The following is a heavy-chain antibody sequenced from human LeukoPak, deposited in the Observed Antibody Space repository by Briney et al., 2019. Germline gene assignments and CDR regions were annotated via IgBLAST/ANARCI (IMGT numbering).Heavy chain of an antibody. CDR1: GFTFSSYW. V-gene: IGHV3-7*01. J-gene: IGHJ6*03. Sequence: SGGSLRLSCAACGFTFSSYWMSWVRDAPGKGLEWVANIKQDGSEKYYVDSVKGGFTISRDNAKKSLYLQMNSVRAEDTAVYYCAREGSGSLWAHYCMFVCVKGSTV. CDR2: IKQDGSEK. D-gene: IGHD3-10*01. CDR3: AREGSGSLWAHYCMFV.